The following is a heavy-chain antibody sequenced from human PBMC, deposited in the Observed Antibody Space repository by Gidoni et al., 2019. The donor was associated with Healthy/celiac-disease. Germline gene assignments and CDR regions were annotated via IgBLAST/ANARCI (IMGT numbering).Heavy chain of an antibody. J-gene: IGHJ4*02. CDR2: IYPGDSDT. CDR3: ARPHYDSSGYYHIDY. D-gene: IGHD3-22*01. Sequence: EVQLVQSGAEVKKPGESLKLSCKGSGYSFTSYWIGWVRQMPGKGLEWMGIIYPGDSDTRYSPSFQGQVTISADKSISTAYLQWSSLKASDTAMYYCARPHYDSSGYYHIDYWGQGTLVTVSS. V-gene: IGHV5-51*01. CDR1: GYSFTSYW.